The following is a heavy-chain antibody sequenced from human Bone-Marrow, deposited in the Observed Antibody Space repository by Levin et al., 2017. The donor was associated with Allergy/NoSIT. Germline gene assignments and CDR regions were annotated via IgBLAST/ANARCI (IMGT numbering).Heavy chain of an antibody. V-gene: IGHV4-39*01. D-gene: IGHD3-10*01. CDR2: ISYSGSL. J-gene: IGHJ6*04. CDR3: ARHALTLVRGAVEG. CDR1: GDSVSSSNSY. Sequence: SQTLSLTCTVSGDSVSSSNSYWGWIRQPPGKGLEWIGSISYSGSLYYNPSLKTRVTISVDTSNNHFSLKLSSVTAADTAVYYCARHALTLVRGAVEGWGKGTTVTVAS.